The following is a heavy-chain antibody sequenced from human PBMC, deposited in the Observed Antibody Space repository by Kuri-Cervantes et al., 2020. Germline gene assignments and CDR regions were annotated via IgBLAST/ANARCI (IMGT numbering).Heavy chain of an antibody. Sequence: GGSLRLSCAASGFIVNNNHMSWVRQAPGKGLEWVSVIYRDSGTYYADSVKGRFTISRHNSKSTLYLQMNSLRIEDTAMYYCARIPRGHSAYDDNYYVDVWGKGSTVTVSS. CDR2: IYRDSGT. V-gene: IGHV3-53*04. J-gene: IGHJ6*03. CDR3: ARIPRGHSAYDDNYYVDV. D-gene: IGHD5-12*01. CDR1: GFIVNNNH.